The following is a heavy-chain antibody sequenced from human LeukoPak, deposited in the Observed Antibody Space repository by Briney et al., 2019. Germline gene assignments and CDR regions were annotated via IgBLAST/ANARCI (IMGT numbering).Heavy chain of an antibody. V-gene: IGHV1-46*01. D-gene: IGHD3-3*01. J-gene: IGHJ5*02. Sequence: ASVKVSCKASGYTFTSYYMHWVRQAPGQGLEWMGIINPSGGSTSYAQKFQGRVTMTRDTSTSTVYMELSSLRSEDTAVYYCARASMRRTIFGVAQPARTLNWFDPWGQGTLVTVSS. CDR1: GYTFTSYY. CDR3: ARASMRRTIFGVAQPARTLNWFDP. CDR2: INPSGGST.